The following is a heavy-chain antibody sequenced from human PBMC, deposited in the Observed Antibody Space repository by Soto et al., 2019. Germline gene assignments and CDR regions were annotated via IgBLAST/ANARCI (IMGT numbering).Heavy chain of an antibody. J-gene: IGHJ4*02. CDR1: GYTFINFY. CDR2: INPNGGST. Sequence: ASVKVSCKASGYTFINFYMHWVRQAPGQGLEWMGMINPNGGSTIYAQKFQGRVTVTRDTSTSTVYMELSSLTSEDTAVYYCARDMYSSSWNIDYWGQGTLVTVSS. D-gene: IGHD6-13*01. CDR3: ARDMYSSSWNIDY. V-gene: IGHV1-46*03.